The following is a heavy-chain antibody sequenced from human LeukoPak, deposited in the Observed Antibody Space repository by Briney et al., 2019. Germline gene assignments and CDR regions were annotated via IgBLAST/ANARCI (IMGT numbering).Heavy chain of an antibody. J-gene: IGHJ5*02. Sequence: SETLSLTCTVSDYSISSGFYWGWVRQPPGKGLEWIGTIFHSGSTSYNPSLKSRVTISRDTSKNQLSLKLNSVTAADTAVYYCARDRRYCSSTSCYRAYNWFDPWGQGTLVTVSS. CDR2: IFHSGST. CDR3: ARDRRYCSSTSCYRAYNWFDP. D-gene: IGHD2-2*02. CDR1: DYSISSGFY. V-gene: IGHV4-38-2*02.